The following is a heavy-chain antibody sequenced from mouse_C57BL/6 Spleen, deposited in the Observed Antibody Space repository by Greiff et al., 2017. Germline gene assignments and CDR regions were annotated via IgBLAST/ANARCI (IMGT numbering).Heavy chain of an antibody. D-gene: IGHD2-5*01. Sequence: VQRVESGAELVRPGASVTLSCKASGYTFTDYEMHWVKQTPVHGLEWIGAIDPETGGTAYNQKFKGKAILTADKSSSTAYMELRSLTSEDSAVYYWTRRAYYSNYDYFDYWGQGTTLTVSS. CDR3: TRRAYYSNYDYFDY. CDR2: IDPETGGT. CDR1: GYTFTDYE. V-gene: IGHV1-15*01. J-gene: IGHJ2*01.